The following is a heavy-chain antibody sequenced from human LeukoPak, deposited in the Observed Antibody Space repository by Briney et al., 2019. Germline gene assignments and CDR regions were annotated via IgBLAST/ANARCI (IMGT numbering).Heavy chain of an antibody. J-gene: IGHJ4*02. D-gene: IGHD2-15*01. CDR1: GGSFSGYY. CDR3: ARFIVVVVAATPADY. CDR2: IYYSGST. V-gene: IGHV4-34*01. Sequence: SETLSLTCAVYGGSFSGYYWSWIRQPPGKGLEWIGSIYYSGSTYYNPSLKSRVTISVDTSKNQFSLKLSSVTAADTAVYYCARFIVVVVAATPADYWGQGTLVTVSS.